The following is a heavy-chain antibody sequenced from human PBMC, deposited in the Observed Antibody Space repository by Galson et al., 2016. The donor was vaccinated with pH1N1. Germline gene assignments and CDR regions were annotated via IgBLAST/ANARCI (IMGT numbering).Heavy chain of an antibody. Sequence: SLRLSCAASGFTFSNYWTHWVRQVPGKGLEWVANIKEDGSETYYVDSVRGRFTISRDNAKNSLYLQMNSLRDEDTALYYCARAIGSRSAYWGQGTLVTVSS. D-gene: IGHD3-16*02. CDR1: GFTFSNYW. J-gene: IGHJ4*02. V-gene: IGHV3-7*01. CDR2: IKEDGSET. CDR3: ARAIGSRSAY.